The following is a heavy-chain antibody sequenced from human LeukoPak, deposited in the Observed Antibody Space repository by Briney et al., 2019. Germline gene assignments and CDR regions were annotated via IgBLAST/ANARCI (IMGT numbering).Heavy chain of an antibody. J-gene: IGHJ6*02. CDR1: GFTFSSYS. D-gene: IGHD6-13*01. V-gene: IGHV3-21*01. Sequence: GGSLRLSCAASGFTFSSYSMNWVRQAPGKGLEWVSSISSSSTYIYYADSVKGRFTISRDNAKNSLYLQMNSLRAEDTAVYYCARLAAPLYYYGMDVWGQGTTVTVSS. CDR3: ARLAAPLYYYGMDV. CDR2: ISSSSTYI.